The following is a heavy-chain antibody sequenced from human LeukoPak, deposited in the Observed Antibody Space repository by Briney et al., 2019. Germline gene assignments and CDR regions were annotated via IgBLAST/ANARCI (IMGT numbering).Heavy chain of an antibody. CDR2: IRSDGSIK. CDR1: GFAFSTYG. D-gene: IGHD2-2*01. Sequence: GGSLRLSCAASGFAFSTYGMHWVRQAPGKGLEWVAFIRSDGSIKYYADSVKGRFTISRDNSKNTLYLQMNSLRPEDTAVYWCAKTRSTSWGIFEYWGQGALVTVSS. CDR3: AKTRSTSWGIFEY. J-gene: IGHJ4*02. V-gene: IGHV3-30*02.